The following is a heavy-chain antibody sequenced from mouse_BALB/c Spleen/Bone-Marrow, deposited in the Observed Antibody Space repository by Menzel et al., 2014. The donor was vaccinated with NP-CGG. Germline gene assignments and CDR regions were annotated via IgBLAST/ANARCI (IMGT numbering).Heavy chain of an antibody. V-gene: IGHV1-5*01. D-gene: IGHD3-1*01. J-gene: IGHJ2*01. CDR1: GYTFSNYW. CDR3: TTLARNKFDY. Sequence: EVKLMESGTVLARPGAVVKMSCKASGYTFSNYWMHWVKQRPGQGLELIGTIYPGNSDTTYNQKFKGKATLTAVTSTSTAYMELSSLTNEDSAVYYCTTLARNKFDYWGQGTTLTVPS. CDR2: IYPGNSDT.